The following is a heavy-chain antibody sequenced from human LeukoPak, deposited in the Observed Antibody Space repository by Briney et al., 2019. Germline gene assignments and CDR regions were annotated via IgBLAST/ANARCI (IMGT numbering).Heavy chain of an antibody. V-gene: IGHV3-33*01. CDR2: IWYDGSNK. Sequence: PGGSLRLSCTASAFTFSSYGMHWVRQAPGKGLEWVAVIWYDGSNKYYADSVKGRFTISRDNSKNTLYLQMNSLRAEDTAVYYCARSTMVRGVTYYYYYGMDVWGKGTTVTVPS. CDR1: AFTFSSYG. D-gene: IGHD3-10*01. CDR3: ARSTMVRGVTYYYYYGMDV. J-gene: IGHJ6*04.